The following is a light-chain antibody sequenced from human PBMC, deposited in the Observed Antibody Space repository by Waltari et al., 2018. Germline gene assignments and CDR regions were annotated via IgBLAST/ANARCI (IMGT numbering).Light chain of an antibody. CDR3: QQYGSSPPLT. CDR1: QSVSSGY. V-gene: IGKV3-20*01. J-gene: IGKJ4*01. Sequence: EIVLTQSPGTLSLSPGERATLSCRAGQSVSSGYLAWYQQKHGQAPRLLIYGASSRATGIPDRFSGSGSGTDFTLTINRLEPEDSGVYYCQQYGSSPPLTFGEGPRWRS. CDR2: GAS.